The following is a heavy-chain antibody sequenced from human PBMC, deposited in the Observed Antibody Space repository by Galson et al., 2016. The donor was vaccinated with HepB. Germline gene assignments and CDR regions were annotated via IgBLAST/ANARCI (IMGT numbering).Heavy chain of an antibody. CDR3: APLGYCTGGVCHSVI. J-gene: IGHJ4*02. CDR1: GGPISSYNW. Sequence: SETLSLTCAVSGGPISSYNWWSWVRQPPGKGLEWIGEIFHTGRTNNNPSLKGRVTISLDKSKNQFSLNLRSVTAADTAIYYWAPLGYCTGGVCHSVIWSQGTLVTVSS. D-gene: IGHD2-8*02. CDR2: IFHTGRT. V-gene: IGHV4-4*02.